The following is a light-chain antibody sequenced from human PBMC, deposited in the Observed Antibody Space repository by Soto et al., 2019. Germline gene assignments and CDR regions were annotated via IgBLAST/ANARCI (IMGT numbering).Light chain of an antibody. CDR2: KAS. V-gene: IGKV1-5*03. CDR1: QSISDW. CDR3: QQYKSYST. Sequence: DIQMTQSPSTLSASVGDRVTITCRASQSISDWLAWYQQKPGKAPKLLIYKASSLESGVPSRFSGSGSGTEFTLTISSLQPDDVATYYCQQYKSYSTFGLGTKVEIK. J-gene: IGKJ1*01.